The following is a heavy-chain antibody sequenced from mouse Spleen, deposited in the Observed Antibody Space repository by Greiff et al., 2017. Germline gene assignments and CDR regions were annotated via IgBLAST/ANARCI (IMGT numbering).Heavy chain of an antibody. V-gene: IGHV1-82*01. J-gene: IGHJ4*01. CDR1: GYAFSSSW. D-gene: IGHD2-3*01. CDR3: AYDGYYSYAMDY. CDR2: IYPGDGDT. Sequence: VQLQQSGPELVKPGASVKISCKASGYAFSSSWMNWVKQRPGKGLEWIGRIYPGDGDTNYNGKFKGKATLTADKSSSTAYMQLSSLTSEDSAVYFCAYDGYYSYAMDYWGQGTSVTVSS.